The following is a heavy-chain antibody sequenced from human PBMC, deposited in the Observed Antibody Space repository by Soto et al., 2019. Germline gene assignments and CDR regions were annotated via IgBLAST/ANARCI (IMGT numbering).Heavy chain of an antibody. D-gene: IGHD4-17*01. V-gene: IGHV1-2*04. CDR1: GYNCTGYY. CDR3: ARDLDYGGNSHFDY. Sequence: ASVRVSGRASGYNCTGYYMHWVRQAPGQGLEWMGWINPNSGGTNYAQKFQGWVTMTRDTSISTAYMELSRLRSDDTAVYYCARDLDYGGNSHFDYWGQGTLVTVSS. CDR2: INPNSGGT. J-gene: IGHJ4*02.